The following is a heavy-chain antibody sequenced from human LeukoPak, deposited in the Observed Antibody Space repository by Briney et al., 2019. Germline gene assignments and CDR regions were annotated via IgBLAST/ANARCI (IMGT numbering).Heavy chain of an antibody. Sequence: PGGSLRLSCAASGFTFSSYDIHCVRQAPGKGLEWVAVISYDGSNKYYADSVKGRFTISRDNSKNTLYLQMNSLRAEDTAVYYCAKDGFGEPPVGHFDYWGQGTLVTVSS. V-gene: IGHV3-30*18. D-gene: IGHD3-10*01. J-gene: IGHJ4*02. CDR3: AKDGFGEPPVGHFDY. CDR2: ISYDGSNK. CDR1: GFTFSSYD.